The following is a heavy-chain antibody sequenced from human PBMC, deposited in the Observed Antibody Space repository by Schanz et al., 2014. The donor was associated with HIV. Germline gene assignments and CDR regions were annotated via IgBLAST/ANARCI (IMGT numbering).Heavy chain of an antibody. CDR2: ICGSDNTT. D-gene: IGHD2-15*01. Sequence: EVQLLESGGGLAQPGGSLRLSCAASGFTFSSYAMSWVRQAPGKGLEWVSAICGSDNTTYYADSVKGRFTISRDNSKNTLYLQMNSLRAEDTAVYYCARENRGSCYSAADSWGQGAQVTVSP. J-gene: IGHJ4*02. CDR1: GFTFSSYA. V-gene: IGHV3-23*01. CDR3: ARENRGSCYSAADS.